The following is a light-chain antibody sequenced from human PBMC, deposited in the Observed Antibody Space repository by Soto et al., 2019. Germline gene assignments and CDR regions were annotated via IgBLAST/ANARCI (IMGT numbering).Light chain of an antibody. CDR3: QQYGSSPWT. V-gene: IGKV3-20*01. CDR2: AAS. J-gene: IGKJ1*01. CDR1: RSVTYRY. Sequence: ETVLTQSPGTLALSPGERVTLSCRASRSVTYRYLAWYQQKPGQAPRLLIYAASTRATGIPDRFSGSGSGTDFTFTISRLEPGDFAVYYCQQYGSSPWTFGQGTKVDIK.